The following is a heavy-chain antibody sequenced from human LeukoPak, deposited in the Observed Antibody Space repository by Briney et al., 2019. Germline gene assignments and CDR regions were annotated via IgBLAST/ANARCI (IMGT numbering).Heavy chain of an antibody. CDR3: AKQPTMTTVTTYIDC. J-gene: IGHJ4*02. CDR2: ISRSGGST. Sequence: PGAFLRLSCAAFGFTFSSYAMSWVRQAPGKGLDWVSAISRSGGSTYYAGSVKGRFTFSRDNSKNTLYLQMNSLRAEDTAVYYCAKQPTMTTVTTYIDCWGQGTLVAVSS. CDR1: GFTFSSYA. V-gene: IGHV3-23*01. D-gene: IGHD4-17*01.